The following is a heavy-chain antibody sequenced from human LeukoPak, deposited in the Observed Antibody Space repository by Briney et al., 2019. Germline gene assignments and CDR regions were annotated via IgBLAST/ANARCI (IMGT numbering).Heavy chain of an antibody. CDR3: ARDGGSTSLVFDY. J-gene: IGHJ4*02. Sequence: GGSLRLCCAASGFTFSNYGMHWVRQAPGKGLEWVAVIWYDGSNKYYADSVKGRFTISRDNSKNTLFLQMNSLRAEDTAVYYCARDGGSTSLVFDYWGQGTLVTVSS. CDR2: IWYDGSNK. V-gene: IGHV3-33*01. CDR1: GFTFSNYG. D-gene: IGHD2-2*01.